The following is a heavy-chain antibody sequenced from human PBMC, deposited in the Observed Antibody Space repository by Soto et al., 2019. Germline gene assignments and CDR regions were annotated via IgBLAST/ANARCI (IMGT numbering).Heavy chain of an antibody. CDR2: IYPGDSDT. V-gene: IGHV5-51*01. CDR3: ARPIDYSSSSTCFDY. CDR1: GYSYSTYW. J-gene: IGHJ4*02. D-gene: IGHD6-6*01. Sequence: PGESLKISCKGSGYSYSTYWIAWVRQKPGKGLEILGIIYPGDSDTRYSPSFQGQVTISADKSISTAYLQWSSLKASDTAIYYWARPIDYSSSSTCFDYWGQGTLVTVSS.